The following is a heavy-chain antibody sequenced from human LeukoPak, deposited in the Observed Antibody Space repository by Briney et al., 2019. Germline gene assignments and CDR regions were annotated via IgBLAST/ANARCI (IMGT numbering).Heavy chain of an antibody. CDR2: INHSGST. Sequence: SETLSLTCAVYGGSFSGYYWSWIRQPPGKGLEWIGEINHSGSTNYNPSLKSRVTISVDTSKNQFSLKLSSVTAADTAVYYCARGRPSVAGIVWGYWGQGTLVTVSS. CDR3: ARGRPSVAGIVWGY. V-gene: IGHV4-34*01. CDR1: GGSFSGYY. D-gene: IGHD6-19*01. J-gene: IGHJ4*02.